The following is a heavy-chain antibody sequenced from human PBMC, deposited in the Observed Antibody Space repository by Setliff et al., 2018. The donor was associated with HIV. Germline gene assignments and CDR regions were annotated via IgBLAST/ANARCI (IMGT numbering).Heavy chain of an antibody. Sequence: SETLSLTCTVSGGSISSYYWSWIRQPPGKGLEWIGYIYYSGSTNYNPSLKSRVTISVDTSKNQFSLKLSSVTAADTAVYYCARGGRDPLTNWFDPWGQGTLVTVSS. CDR2: IYYSGST. V-gene: IGHV4-59*01. CDR1: GGSISSYY. J-gene: IGHJ5*02. CDR3: ARGGRDPLTNWFDP.